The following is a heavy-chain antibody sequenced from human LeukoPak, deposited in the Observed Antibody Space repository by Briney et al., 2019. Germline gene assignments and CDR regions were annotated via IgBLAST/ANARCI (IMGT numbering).Heavy chain of an antibody. V-gene: IGHV3-11*06. CDR2: LSSSSSYT. CDR1: GFTFSDYY. D-gene: IGHD3-10*01. Sequence: PGGSLRLSCAASGFTFSDYYMSWTRQAPGKGLEWVLYLSSSSSYTNHADSVKGRFTISRDNAKNSLYLQMNSLRAEDTAVYYCARTYYYGSGSPSYYFDYWGQGTLVTVSS. CDR3: ARTYYYGSGSPSYYFDY. J-gene: IGHJ4*02.